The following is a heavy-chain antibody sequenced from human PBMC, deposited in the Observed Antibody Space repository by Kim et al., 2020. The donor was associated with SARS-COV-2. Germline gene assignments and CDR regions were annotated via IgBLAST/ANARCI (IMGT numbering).Heavy chain of an antibody. J-gene: IGHJ4*02. CDR3: ARFPSGWYYFDY. D-gene: IGHD6-19*01. Sequence: RYSPSFQGQVTISADKSISTAYLQWSSLKASDTAMYYCARFPSGWYYFDYWGQGTLVTVSS. V-gene: IGHV5-51*01.